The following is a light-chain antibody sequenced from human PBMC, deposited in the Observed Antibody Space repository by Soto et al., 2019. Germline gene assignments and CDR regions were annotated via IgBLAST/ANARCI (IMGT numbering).Light chain of an antibody. CDR3: QQYF. J-gene: IGKJ3*01. CDR1: QSVSCSY. Sequence: EIVLTQSPGTLSLSPGERATLSCRASQSVSCSYLAWYQQKPGQAPRLLIYGASSRATGIPDRFSGSGSGTDFTLTISRLEPEDFAVYYCQQYFFGPGTKVDIK. V-gene: IGKV3-20*01. CDR2: GAS.